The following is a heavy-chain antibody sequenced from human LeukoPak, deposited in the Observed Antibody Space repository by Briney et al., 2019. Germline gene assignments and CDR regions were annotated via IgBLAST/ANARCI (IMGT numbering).Heavy chain of an antibody. V-gene: IGHV4-4*07. Sequence: PSETLSLTCTVSGGSISSYYWSWIRQPAGKGLEWIGHIYSSGSTNYNPSLKSRVTISVDTSKNQFSLKLTSMTAADTAVYFCARDNVVDATSGIDYWGQGTLVTVSS. D-gene: IGHD2-21*01. CDR2: IYSSGST. J-gene: IGHJ4*02. CDR1: GGSISSYY. CDR3: ARDNVVDATSGIDY.